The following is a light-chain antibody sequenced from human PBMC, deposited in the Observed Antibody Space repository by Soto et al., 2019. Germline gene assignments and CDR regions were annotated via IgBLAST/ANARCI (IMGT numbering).Light chain of an antibody. CDR1: QTIMTY. Sequence: IQMTPYPSCLSAAVGDEVTITCPASQTIMTYLXWYQLKPGKTPRLLIYAASSLQSGGPSRLSGSGSGTDFTLTISSLQPEYFANYSCQQSYKSTQTFGRGTKVDIK. V-gene: IGKV1-39*01. CDR3: QQSYKSTQT. CDR2: AAS. J-gene: IGKJ4*01.